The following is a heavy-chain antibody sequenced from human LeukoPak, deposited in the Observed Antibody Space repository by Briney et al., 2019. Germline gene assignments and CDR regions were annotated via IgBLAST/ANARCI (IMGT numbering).Heavy chain of an antibody. Sequence: PGGSLRLSCAASGFTFSSYGMHWVRQAPAKGLEWVAVIWYDGSNKYYADSVKGRFTISRDNSKNTLYLQMNSLRAEDAAVYYCAKDPRGSYSRDYYYYMDVWGKGTTVTVSS. CDR2: IWYDGSNK. V-gene: IGHV3-33*06. CDR1: GFTFSSYG. J-gene: IGHJ6*03. D-gene: IGHD1-26*01. CDR3: AKDPRGSYSRDYYYYMDV.